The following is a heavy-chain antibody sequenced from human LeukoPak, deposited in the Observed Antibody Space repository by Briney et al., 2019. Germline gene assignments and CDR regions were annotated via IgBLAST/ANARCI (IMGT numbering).Heavy chain of an antibody. V-gene: IGHV4-39*01. Sequence: SETLSLTCAVSEVSISSNNYYWGWMRHPPGKGLEWMGNIFYRGNTFYNPSLKSRVSISVDRSKNQFSLKLSSVTAADTAVYFCARHWYSSSSPVDYWGQGTLVTVSS. D-gene: IGHD6-6*01. CDR1: EVSISSNNYY. CDR2: IFYRGNT. CDR3: ARHWYSSSSPVDY. J-gene: IGHJ4*02.